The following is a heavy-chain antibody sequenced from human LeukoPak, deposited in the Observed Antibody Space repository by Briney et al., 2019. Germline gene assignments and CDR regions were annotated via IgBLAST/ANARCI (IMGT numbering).Heavy chain of an antibody. J-gene: IGHJ3*01. V-gene: IGHV4-39*01. CDR3: ARHRPNWNGGLDAFDV. Sequence: TSETLSLTCTVSGGSISSSSYYWGWNRQPPGKGLEWIGSIYYSGSTYYNPSLKSRVTISGDTSKNQFSLKLSSVTAADTAVYYCARHRPNWNGGLDAFDVWGQGTMVTVSS. D-gene: IGHD1-1*01. CDR2: IYYSGST. CDR1: GGSISSSSYY.